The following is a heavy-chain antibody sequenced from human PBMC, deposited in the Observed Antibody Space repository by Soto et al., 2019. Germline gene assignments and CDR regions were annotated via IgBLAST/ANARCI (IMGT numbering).Heavy chain of an antibody. CDR2: IVVGSGNT. V-gene: IGHV1-58*01. CDR3: AAESGGCVVGAWNRDYCNGMDV. J-gene: IGHJ6*01. Sequence: PVKASSKAPGFTYTSSSGQWVCQARGQRLEWIGGIVVGSGNTNSAQKFQERVTITRDMSISTAYMELSSLRSEDTAVYYCAAESGGCVVGAWNRDYCNGMDVWRQGTTVTVSS. CDR1: GFTYTSSS. D-gene: IGHD1-26*01.